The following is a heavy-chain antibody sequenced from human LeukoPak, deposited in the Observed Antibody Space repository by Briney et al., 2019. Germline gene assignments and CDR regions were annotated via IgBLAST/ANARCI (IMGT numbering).Heavy chain of an antibody. CDR2: INTNTGNP. V-gene: IGHV7-4-1*02. Sequence: ASVKVSCKASGSTFTSYAMNWVRQAPGQGLEWMGWINTNTGNPTYAQGFTGRFVFSLDTSVSTAYLQISSLKAEDTAVYYCARELYYYYYYYMDVWGKGTTVTVSS. J-gene: IGHJ6*03. CDR3: ARELYYYYYYYMDV. CDR1: GSTFTSYA.